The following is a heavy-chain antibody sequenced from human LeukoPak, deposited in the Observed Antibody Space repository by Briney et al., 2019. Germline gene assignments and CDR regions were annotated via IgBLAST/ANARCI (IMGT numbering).Heavy chain of an antibody. V-gene: IGHV4-34*01. CDR2: INHSGTT. D-gene: IGHD3-10*02. Sequence: SETLSLTCAVYGGSFSGYYWYWIRQPPGKGLEWIGEINHSGTTNYNPSLKSRVTISVDTSKNQFSLKLSSVTAADTAVYYCARYVYYYYYMDVWGKGTTVTVSS. CDR1: GGSFSGYY. CDR3: ARYVYYYYYMDV. J-gene: IGHJ6*03.